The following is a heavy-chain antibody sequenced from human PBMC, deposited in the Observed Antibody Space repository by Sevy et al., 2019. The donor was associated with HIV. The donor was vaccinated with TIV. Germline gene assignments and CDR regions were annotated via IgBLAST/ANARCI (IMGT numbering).Heavy chain of an antibody. D-gene: IGHD6-19*01. J-gene: IGHJ4*02. CDR1: GFTFSSYE. CDR2: ISSSGSTI. V-gene: IGHV3-48*03. CDR3: ARAGPWGFIAVAGTWDPSGRVVDY. Sequence: GGSLRLSCAASGFTFSSYEMNWVRQAPGKGLEWVSYISSSGSTIYYADSVKGRFTISRDNAKNSLYLQMNSLRAEDTAVYYCARAGPWGFIAVAGTWDPSGRVVDYWGQGTLVTVSS.